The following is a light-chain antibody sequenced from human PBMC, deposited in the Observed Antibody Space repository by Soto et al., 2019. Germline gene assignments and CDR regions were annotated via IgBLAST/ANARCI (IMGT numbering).Light chain of an antibody. CDR3: QQSYSTPRT. Sequence: DIPMTQSPSSLSASVGDRVTITCRASQSISTFLNWYQQKPGKAPKVLIYAASSLHSGVPSRFSGVGSGTDFTLTISSLRPEDFATYYCQQSYSTPRTFGQGTKLEIK. V-gene: IGKV1-39*01. J-gene: IGKJ2*01. CDR2: AAS. CDR1: QSISTF.